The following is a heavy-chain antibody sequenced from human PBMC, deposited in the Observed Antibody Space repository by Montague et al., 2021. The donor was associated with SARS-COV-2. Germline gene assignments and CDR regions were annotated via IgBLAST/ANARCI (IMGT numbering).Heavy chain of an antibody. D-gene: IGHD3-10*01. Sequence: SETLSLTCTVSGGSISSYYWNWIRQPPGKGLEWIGYIYYTGSTNYNPSLESRVTISLDTAKNQFSLKLSSVTAADTAVYYCARGHYYARKYYSYGVDVWGQGTTVTVSS. CDR1: GGSISSYY. CDR2: IYYTGST. V-gene: IGHV4-59*13. CDR3: ARGHYYARKYYSYGVDV. J-gene: IGHJ6*02.